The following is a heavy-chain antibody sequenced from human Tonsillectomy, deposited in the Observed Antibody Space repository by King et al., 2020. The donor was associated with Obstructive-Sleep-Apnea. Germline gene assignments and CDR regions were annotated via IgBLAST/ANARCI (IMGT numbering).Heavy chain of an antibody. CDR2: IYYSGST. CDR1: GGSISSSNYY. CDR3: ASLQSYYYGSGSMLYYFDY. D-gene: IGHD3-10*01. Sequence: LQLQESGPGLVKPSETLSLTCTVSGGSISSSNYYWGWIRQPPGQGLEWIGSIYYSGSTYYNPSLKSRVTISVDTSKNQFSLKLSSVTAADTAVYYCASLQSYYYGSGSMLYYFDYWGQGTLVTVSS. J-gene: IGHJ4*02. V-gene: IGHV4-39*01.